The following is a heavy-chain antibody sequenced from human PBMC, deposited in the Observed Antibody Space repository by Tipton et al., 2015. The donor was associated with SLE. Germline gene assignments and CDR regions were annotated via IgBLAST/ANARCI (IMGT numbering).Heavy chain of an antibody. J-gene: IGHJ5*02. V-gene: IGHV4-34*01. CDR2: INHSGST. CDR1: GGPFSGYY. CDR3: ARGRYSYGS. D-gene: IGHD5-18*01. Sequence: TLSLTCAVYGGPFSGYYWSWIRQPPGKGLEWIGEINHSGSTNYNPSLKSRVTISVDTSKNQFSLKLSSVTAADTALYYCARGRYSYGSWGQGTLVTVSS.